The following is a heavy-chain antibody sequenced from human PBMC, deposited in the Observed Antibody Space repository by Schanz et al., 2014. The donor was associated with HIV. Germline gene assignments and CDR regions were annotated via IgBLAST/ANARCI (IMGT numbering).Heavy chain of an antibody. CDR2: ITSDNANK. Sequence: QVQLVQSGAEVKKPGASVKVSCKASGYTFTNYGISWVRRAPGRGLEWMGWITSDNANKMYGERFQARVTLTTDTSTNTAYMQLKSLRPDDTASYFCARWYSSPMDGLDVWGQGTTVTVS. CDR3: ARWYSSPMDGLDV. CDR1: GYTFTNYG. D-gene: IGHD6-19*01. J-gene: IGHJ6*02. V-gene: IGHV1-18*01.